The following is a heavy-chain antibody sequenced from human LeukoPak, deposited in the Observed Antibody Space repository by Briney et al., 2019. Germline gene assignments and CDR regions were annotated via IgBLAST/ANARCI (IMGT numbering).Heavy chain of an antibody. CDR3: ARQNRDIAVFGLDY. CDR2: IYYTGGT. Sequence: SETLSLTCTVSGGFISSSSYYWGWIRQPPGKGLEWIGSIYYTGGTYYDPSLKSRVAISVDTTKNQYSLNLSSVAAADTAVYYCARQNRDIAVFGLDYWGQGTLVTVSS. D-gene: IGHD6-19*01. V-gene: IGHV4-39*01. J-gene: IGHJ4*02. CDR1: GGFISSSSYY.